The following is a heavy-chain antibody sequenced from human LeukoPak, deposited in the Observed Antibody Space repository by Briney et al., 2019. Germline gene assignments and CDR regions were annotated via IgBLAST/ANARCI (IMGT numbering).Heavy chain of an antibody. V-gene: IGHV4-4*07. Sequence: SETLTLTCTVSGGLISSYYLSWLRQPAGKGLEWIGRIYSRVTTYNPSLKSRVTMSADTSRNHVSLTLNSVTAADTAVYCCARDSGTTGEVKFDPWGQGTLVTVSS. CDR1: GGLISSYY. CDR2: IYSRVT. D-gene: IGHD3-10*01. CDR3: ARDSGTTGEVKFDP. J-gene: IGHJ5*02.